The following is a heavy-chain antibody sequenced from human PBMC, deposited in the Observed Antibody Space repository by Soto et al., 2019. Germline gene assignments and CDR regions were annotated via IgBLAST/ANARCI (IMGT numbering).Heavy chain of an antibody. CDR2: MNPNSGNT. CDR3: ARGAIGLRYFDWCDY. CDR1: GYTFTSYD. V-gene: IGHV1-8*01. J-gene: IGHJ4*02. Sequence: VKVSCKASGYTFTSYDINWVRQATGQGLEWMGWMNPNSGNTGYAQKFQGRVTMTRNTSISTAYMELSSLRSEDTAVCYCARGAIGLRYFDWCDYWGQGTLVTVSS. D-gene: IGHD3-9*01.